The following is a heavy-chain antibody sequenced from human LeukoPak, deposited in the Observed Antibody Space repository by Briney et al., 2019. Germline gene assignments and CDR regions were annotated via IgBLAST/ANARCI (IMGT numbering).Heavy chain of an antibody. CDR1: GFTFSSYA. CDR2: ISGSGGST. D-gene: IGHD3-3*01. CDR3: AKQGKVEWLTKDYYYYYGMDV. Sequence: GGSLSLSCAASGFTFSSYAMSWVRQAPGKGLEWVSAISGSGGSTYYADSVKGRLTISRDNSKNTLYLQMNSLRAEDTAVYYCAKQGKVEWLTKDYYYYYGMDVWGQGTTVTVSS. J-gene: IGHJ6*02. V-gene: IGHV3-23*01.